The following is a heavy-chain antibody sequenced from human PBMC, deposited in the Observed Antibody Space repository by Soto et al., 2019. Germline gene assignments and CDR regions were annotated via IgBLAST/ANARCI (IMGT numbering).Heavy chain of an antibody. V-gene: IGHV4-31*03. Sequence: QVQLQESGPGLVKPSQTLSLTCTVSGGSISSGGYYWSWIRQHPGKGLEWIGYIYYSGSTYYNPSHKTRVTISVDTSKNQFSLKLSSVTAADTAVYYCARWGYYDSSGYYLLWGQGTMVTVSS. CDR2: IYYSGST. CDR3: ARWGYYDSSGYYLL. CDR1: GGSISSGGYY. D-gene: IGHD3-22*01. J-gene: IGHJ3*01.